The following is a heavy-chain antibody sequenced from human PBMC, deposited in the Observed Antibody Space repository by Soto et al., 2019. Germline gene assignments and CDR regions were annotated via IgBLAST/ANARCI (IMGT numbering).Heavy chain of an antibody. CDR3: ATRIRYYYDSSGYPIN. CDR1: GGSISSSNW. D-gene: IGHD3-22*01. V-gene: IGHV4-4*02. CDR2: IYYSGST. Sequence: QVQLQESGPGLVKPSGTLSLTCAVSGGSISSSNWWSWVRQPPGKGLEWIGEIYYSGSTNYNPSLKSRVTISVDKSKNQFSLKLSSVTAADTAVYYCATRIRYYYDSSGYPINWGQGTLVTVSS. J-gene: IGHJ4*02.